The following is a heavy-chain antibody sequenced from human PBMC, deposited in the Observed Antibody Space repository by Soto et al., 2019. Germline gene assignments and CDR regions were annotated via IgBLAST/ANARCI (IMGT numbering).Heavy chain of an antibody. CDR1: GFTFSSYG. D-gene: IGHD2-2*01. CDR3: AKERIVVVPAAILDY. Sequence: QVQLVESGGGVVQPGRSLRLSCAASGFTFSSYGMHWVRQAPGKGLEWVAVISYDGSNKYYADSVKGRFTISRDNSKNTLYLQMNSLRAEDTAVYYCAKERIVVVPAAILDYWGQGTLVTVSS. J-gene: IGHJ4*02. V-gene: IGHV3-30*18. CDR2: ISYDGSNK.